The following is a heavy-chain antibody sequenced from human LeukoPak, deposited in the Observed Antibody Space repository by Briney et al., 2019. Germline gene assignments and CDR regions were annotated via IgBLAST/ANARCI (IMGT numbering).Heavy chain of an antibody. J-gene: IGHJ4*02. CDR3: AKRAGGDSSGYRTFDY. CDR2: ISYDGSNK. CDR1: GFTFSSYG. V-gene: IGHV3-30*18. Sequence: GGSLRLSCAASGFTFSSYGMHWVRQAPGKGLEWVAVISYDGSNKYYADSVKGRFTISRDNSKNTLYLQMDSLRAEDTAVYYCAKRAGGDSSGYRTFDYWGQGTLVTVSS. D-gene: IGHD3-22*01.